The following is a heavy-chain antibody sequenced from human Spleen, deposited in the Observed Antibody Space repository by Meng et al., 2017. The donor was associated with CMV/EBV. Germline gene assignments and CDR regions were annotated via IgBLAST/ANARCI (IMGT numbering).Heavy chain of an antibody. CDR3: ASASSGWYVDFDY. D-gene: IGHD6-19*01. J-gene: IGHJ4*02. Sequence: DSGGTISSYAISWVRQAPGQGLEWMGGVIPILGIANYAQKCQGRVTITADKSTSAAYMELSSLRSEDTAVYYCASASSGWYVDFDYWGQGTLVTVSS. V-gene: IGHV1-69*10. CDR2: VIPILGIA. CDR1: GGTISSYA.